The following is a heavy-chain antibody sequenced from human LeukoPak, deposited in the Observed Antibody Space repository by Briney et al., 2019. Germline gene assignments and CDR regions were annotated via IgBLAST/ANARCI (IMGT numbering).Heavy chain of an antibody. CDR3: ARDLEQLVAYYGMDV. Sequence: SVKVSCKASGGTFSSYAISWVRQAPGQGLEWMGGIIPIFGTANYAQKFQGRVTITADESTSTAYMELSSLRSGDTAVYYCARDLEQLVAYYGMDVWGQGTTVTVSS. CDR2: IIPIFGTA. CDR1: GGTFSSYA. D-gene: IGHD6-6*01. J-gene: IGHJ6*02. V-gene: IGHV1-69*13.